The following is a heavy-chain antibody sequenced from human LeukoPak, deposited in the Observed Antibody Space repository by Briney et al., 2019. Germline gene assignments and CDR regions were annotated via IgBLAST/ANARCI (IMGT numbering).Heavy chain of an antibody. CDR2: ISAYNGNT. D-gene: IGHD3-10*01. CDR3: ARDRPLYYYGSGSFQYYFDY. CDR1: GYTFTRHG. Sequence: GASVKVSCKASGYTFTRHGINWVRQAPGQGLEWMGWISAYNGNTNYAQKLQGRVTMTTDTSTSTAYMELRSLRSDDTAVYYCARDRPLYYYGSGSFQYYFDYWGQGTLVTVSS. J-gene: IGHJ4*02. V-gene: IGHV1-18*01.